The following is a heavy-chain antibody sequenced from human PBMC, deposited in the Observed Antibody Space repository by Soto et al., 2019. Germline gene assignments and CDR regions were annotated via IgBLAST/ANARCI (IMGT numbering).Heavy chain of an antibody. V-gene: IGHV4-39*02. CDR3: PRSIDTKRWSLNTWFDP. J-gene: IGHJ5*02. Sequence: PSETLSLTCNVSGGSISSSSYYWGWIREAPGTGLEWFGSVYYTGTTYYNRSLKSRVTISVDTSKNHFSLKVSSVTAADTSVYYCPRSIDTKRWSLNTWFDPWGQGTLVTVSS. CDR2: VYYTGTT. CDR1: GGSISSSSYY. D-gene: IGHD2-15*01.